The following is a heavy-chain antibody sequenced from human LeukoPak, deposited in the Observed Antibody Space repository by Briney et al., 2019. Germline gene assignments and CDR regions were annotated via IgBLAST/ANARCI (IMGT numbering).Heavy chain of an antibody. D-gene: IGHD3-22*01. Sequence: GGSLRLSCAASGFIFSSYAMSWVRQAPGKGLEWGSAISGSGGSTYYADSVKGRFTISRDNSKNTLYLQMNSLRAEDTAVYYCAKASYDSSGYPGDWGQGTLVTVSS. CDR1: GFIFSSYA. V-gene: IGHV3-23*01. CDR2: ISGSGGST. CDR3: AKASYDSSGYPGD. J-gene: IGHJ4*02.